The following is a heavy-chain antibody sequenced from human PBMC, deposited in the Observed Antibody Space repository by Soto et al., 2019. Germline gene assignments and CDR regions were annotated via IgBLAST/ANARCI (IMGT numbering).Heavy chain of an antibody. CDR3: ARGPSSLTRFDY. Sequence: WGSLSLSCVASGFTFSSYAMHWVRQAPGKGLEWVAVILYDGSTKYYADPVRGRFTISRDNSKNSLYLQMNIMRAEDTAVYYCARGPSSLTRFDYWGQGTLVTVSS. D-gene: IGHD2-2*01. CDR2: ILYDGSTK. V-gene: IGHV3-30-3*01. J-gene: IGHJ4*02. CDR1: GFTFSSYA.